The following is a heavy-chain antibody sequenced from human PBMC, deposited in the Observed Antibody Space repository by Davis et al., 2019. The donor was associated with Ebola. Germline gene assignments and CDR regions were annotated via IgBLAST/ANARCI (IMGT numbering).Heavy chain of an antibody. Sequence: MPSETLSLTCTVSGESVSSFYWSWIRQPPGKGLEWIGYIYNSGSTNYNPSLKSRVTISADTSKNQFSLKLSSVTAADTAVYYCARGVYGNYGMDVLGQGTTVTVSS. J-gene: IGHJ6*02. CDR1: GESVSSFY. CDR2: IYNSGST. V-gene: IGHV4-59*02. CDR3: ARGVYGNYGMDV. D-gene: IGHD5/OR15-5a*01.